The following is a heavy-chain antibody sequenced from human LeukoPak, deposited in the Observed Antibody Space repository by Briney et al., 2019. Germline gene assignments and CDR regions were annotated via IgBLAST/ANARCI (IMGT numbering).Heavy chain of an antibody. CDR1: GFTCSDYY. CDR3: ASLGGAAAGTPYDY. Sequence: GGSLRLSRAASGFTCSDYYMSWIRRAPGKGLEWVSYISSSSSYTNYADSVKGRFTISRDNAKNSLYLQMNSLRAEDTAVYYCASLGGAAAGTPYDYWGQGTLVTVSS. J-gene: IGHJ4*02. D-gene: IGHD6-13*01. V-gene: IGHV3-11*03. CDR2: ISSSSSYT.